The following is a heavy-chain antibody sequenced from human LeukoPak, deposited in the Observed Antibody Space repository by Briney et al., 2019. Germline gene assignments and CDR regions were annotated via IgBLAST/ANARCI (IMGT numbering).Heavy chain of an antibody. V-gene: IGHV4-38-2*02. CDR3: ARGPEASYYDSSGPYYFDY. CDR1: GYSISSGYY. J-gene: IGHJ4*02. D-gene: IGHD3-22*01. CDR2: IYHSGST. Sequence: SETLSLTCTVSGYSISSGYYWGWIRQPPGKGLEWIGSIYHSGSTYYNPSLKSRVTISVDTSKNQFSLKLSSVTAADTAVYYCARGPEASYYDSSGPYYFDYWGQGTLVTVSS.